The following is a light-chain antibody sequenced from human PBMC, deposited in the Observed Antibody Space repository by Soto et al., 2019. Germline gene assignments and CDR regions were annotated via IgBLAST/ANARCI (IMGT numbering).Light chain of an antibody. CDR2: GAS. V-gene: IGKV3-20*01. J-gene: IGKJ1*01. CDR1: QSVRSSY. Sequence: EIVLTQSPGTLSLSPGERATLSCRASQSVRSSYLAWYQQKPGQAPRLLIYGASSRANGIPDRFSGSGSGTDFTLTISRLEPEDFAVYYCHQYGTSPQTFGQGTKVDIK. CDR3: HQYGTSPQT.